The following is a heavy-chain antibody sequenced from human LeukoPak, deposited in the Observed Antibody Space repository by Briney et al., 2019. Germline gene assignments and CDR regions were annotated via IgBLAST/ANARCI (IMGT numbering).Heavy chain of an antibody. CDR1: GFTFSGSA. V-gene: IGHV3-73*01. CDR3: TRIGIAAAGTGYDY. J-gene: IGHJ4*02. CDR2: IRSKANSYAT. D-gene: IGHD6-13*01. Sequence: GGSLKLSCAASGFTFSGSAMHRVRQASGKGLEWVGRIRSKANSYATAYAASVKGRFTISRDDSKNTAYLQMNSLKTEDTAVYYCTRIGIAAAGTGYDYWGQGTLVTVSS.